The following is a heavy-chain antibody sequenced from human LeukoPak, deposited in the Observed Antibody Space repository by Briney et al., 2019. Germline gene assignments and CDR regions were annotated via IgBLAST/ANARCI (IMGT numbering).Heavy chain of an antibody. Sequence: SETLSLTCTVSGASINKDYWAWIRQPPGRGLEWIGYVIDSDFNEANGDITNYNPSLETRVTTSRDTPKNQFSLKLSSMTAADTVIYYCVRASADSGGAFDVWGHGTVVTVSS. D-gene: IGHD2-15*01. J-gene: IGHJ3*01. V-gene: IGHV4-59*01. CDR2: VIDSDFNEANGDIT. CDR3: VRASADSGGAFDV. CDR1: GASINKDY.